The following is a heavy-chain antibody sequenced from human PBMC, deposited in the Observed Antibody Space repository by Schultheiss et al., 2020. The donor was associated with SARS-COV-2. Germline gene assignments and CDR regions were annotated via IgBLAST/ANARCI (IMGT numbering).Heavy chain of an antibody. V-gene: IGHV4-4*07. CDR1: GGSISSYY. J-gene: IGHJ4*02. CDR3: ATSRGTQYSSFYFDY. CDR2: IYTSGST. Sequence: TLSLTCTVSGGSISSYYWSWIRQPAGKGLEWIGRIYTSGSTNYNPSLKSRVTMSVDTSKNQFSLKLSSVTAADTAVYYCATSRGTQYSSFYFDYWGQGTLVTVS. D-gene: IGHD6-6*01.